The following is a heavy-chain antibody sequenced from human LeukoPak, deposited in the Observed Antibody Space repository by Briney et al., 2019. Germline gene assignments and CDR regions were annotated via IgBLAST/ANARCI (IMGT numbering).Heavy chain of an antibody. D-gene: IGHD6-13*01. CDR3: ARDIAIAAAGTGGYYYMDV. CDR1: GFTFSSYA. J-gene: IGHJ6*03. V-gene: IGHV3-23*01. CDR2: ISGSGGST. Sequence: GGSLRLSCAASGFTFSSYAMSWVRQAPGKGLEWVSAISGSGGSTYYADSVKGRFTISRDNSKNTLYLQMNSLRAEDTAVYYCARDIAIAAAGTGGYYYMDVWGKGTTVTISS.